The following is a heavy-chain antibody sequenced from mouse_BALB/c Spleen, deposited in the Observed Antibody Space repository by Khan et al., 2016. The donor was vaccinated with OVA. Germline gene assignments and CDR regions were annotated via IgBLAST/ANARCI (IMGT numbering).Heavy chain of an antibody. V-gene: IGHV1S127*01. D-gene: IGHD1-1*01. Sequence: QVQLLQSGPELVRPGASVKMSCKASGYTFTSFWIHWVKQRPGQGLEWIGMIDPSNSETRLNQKFRDKSTLNVDTSSNTAYMQLSRLTTEDSAVYYCARGGYGSPFAYWGQGTLVTVSA. CDR2: IDPSNSET. CDR1: GYTFTSFW. J-gene: IGHJ3*01. CDR3: ARGGYGSPFAY.